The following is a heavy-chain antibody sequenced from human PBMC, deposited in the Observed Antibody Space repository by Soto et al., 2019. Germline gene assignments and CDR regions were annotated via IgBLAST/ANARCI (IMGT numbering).Heavy chain of an antibody. V-gene: IGHV1-24*01. CDR3: ATEHRILTGYWFHY. CDR2: FDPEDGET. D-gene: IGHD3-9*01. Sequence: ASVKVSCKVSGYTLTELSMHWVRQAPGKGLEWMGGFDPEDGETIYAQKFQGRVTMTEDTSTDTAYMELSSLRSEDTAVYYCATEHRILTGYWFHYWGQGTLVTVSS. CDR1: GYTLTELS. J-gene: IGHJ4*02.